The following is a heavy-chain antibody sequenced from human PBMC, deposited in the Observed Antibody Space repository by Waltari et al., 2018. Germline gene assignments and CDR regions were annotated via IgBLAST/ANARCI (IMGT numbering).Heavy chain of an antibody. J-gene: IGHJ4*02. CDR2: ISSDGSNT. CDR3: ATAGGSSWENY. D-gene: IGHD1-26*01. V-gene: IGHV3-74*01. CDR1: GFTFSSYW. Sequence: EVQLVESGGGLVQPGGSLRLACAASGFTFSSYWMHWVRQATGKGLVWVSGISSDGSNTNYVDSVKGRFTISRDNAKNTLYLEMNSLRAEDTAVYYCATAGGSSWENYWGQGTLVTVSS.